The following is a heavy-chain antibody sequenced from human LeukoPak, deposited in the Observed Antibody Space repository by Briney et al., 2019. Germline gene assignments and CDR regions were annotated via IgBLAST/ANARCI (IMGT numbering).Heavy chain of an antibody. D-gene: IGHD1/OR15-1a*01. J-gene: IGHJ1*01. CDR2: ISNSGNTI. CDR1: GFTFSSYE. Sequence: GGSLGLSCAASGFTFSSYEMNWVRQAPGKGLEWVSFISNSGNTIYYADSVRGRFTISRDNSKNTLYLQMNSLRAEDTAVYYYAKGGEQVTWNFQNWGQGTLVTVSS. CDR3: AKGGEQVTWNFQN. V-gene: IGHV3-48*03.